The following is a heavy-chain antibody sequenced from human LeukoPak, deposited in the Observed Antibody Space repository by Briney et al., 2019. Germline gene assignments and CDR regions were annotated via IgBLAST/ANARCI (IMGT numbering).Heavy chain of an antibody. D-gene: IGHD3-9*01. CDR2: ISSSGSTI. CDR1: GFTFNDYY. Sequence: GGSLRLSCAASGFTFNDYYMSWIRQAPGKGLEWVSYISSSGSTIYYADSVKGRFTISRDNAKNSLYLQMNSLRAEDTAVYYCARDKYDILTGAFDYWGQGTLVTVSS. CDR3: ARDKYDILTGAFDY. J-gene: IGHJ4*02. V-gene: IGHV3-11*04.